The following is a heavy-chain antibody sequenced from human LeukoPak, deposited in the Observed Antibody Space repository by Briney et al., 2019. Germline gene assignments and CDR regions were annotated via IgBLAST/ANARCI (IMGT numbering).Heavy chain of an antibody. CDR2: TYPGDSDT. CDR3: ARRTDSLVYFDY. D-gene: IGHD5-18*01. J-gene: IGHJ4*02. V-gene: IGHV5-51*01. CDR1: GFCFTNYW. Sequence: GASLQISCKGSGFCFTNYWIAWVRQTPGEGLEWMGITYPGDSDTRYSPSFQGQVTISADKSISTAYPQWSSLKASDTAIYYCARRTDSLVYFDYWGQGTLVTVSS.